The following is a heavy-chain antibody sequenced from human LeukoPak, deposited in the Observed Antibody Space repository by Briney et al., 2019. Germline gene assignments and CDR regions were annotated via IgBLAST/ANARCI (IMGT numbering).Heavy chain of an antibody. CDR2: ISRSGDTI. CDR3: AGYHWNSGVVY. Sequence: KPGGSVRLSCAASRSTFSDYAMSGIRQAPGQGLEWVSYISRSGDTIDYADSVKGRFSISRDNAKNSLYLQMNSLRAEDTAVYYCAGYHWNSGVVYWGQGTLVTVSS. D-gene: IGHD1-7*01. J-gene: IGHJ4*02. CDR1: RSTFSDYA. V-gene: IGHV3-11*01.